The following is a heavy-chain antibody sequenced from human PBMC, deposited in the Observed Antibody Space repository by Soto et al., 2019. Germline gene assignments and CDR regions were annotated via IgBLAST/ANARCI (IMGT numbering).Heavy chain of an antibody. CDR2: ISYDGSNK. D-gene: IGHD3-22*01. J-gene: IGHJ6*02. Sequence: GGSLRLSCAASGFTFSSYAMHWVRQAPGKGLEWVAVISYDGSNKYYADSVKGRFTISRDNSKNTLYLQMNSLRAEDTAVYYCARDRAYYYDSSGYYYCYYYGMDVWGQGTTVTVSS. CDR1: GFTFSSYA. V-gene: IGHV3-30-3*01. CDR3: ARDRAYYYDSSGYYYCYYYGMDV.